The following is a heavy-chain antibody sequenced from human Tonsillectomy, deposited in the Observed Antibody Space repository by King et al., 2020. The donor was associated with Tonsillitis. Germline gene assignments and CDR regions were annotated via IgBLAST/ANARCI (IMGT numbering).Heavy chain of an antibody. V-gene: IGHV4-34*01. CDR1: SGSFSGYY. D-gene: IGHD3-10*01. Sequence: VQLQQWGAGLLKPSETLSLTCAVYSGSFSGYYWSWIRQPPGKGLEWIGEINHSGSTNYNPSLKSRVTISVDTSKNQFSLKLSSVTAADTAVYYCARGPEWFDYFYMDVWGKGTTVTVSS. J-gene: IGHJ6*03. CDR3: ARGPEWFDYFYMDV. CDR2: INHSGST.